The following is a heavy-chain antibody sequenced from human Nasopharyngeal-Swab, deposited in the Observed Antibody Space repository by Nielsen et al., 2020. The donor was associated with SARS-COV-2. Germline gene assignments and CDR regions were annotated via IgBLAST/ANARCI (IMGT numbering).Heavy chain of an antibody. CDR1: GGSFSGYY. CDR3: ARDKLSTLYYDSSGYYLRYFDL. V-gene: IGHV4-31*11. J-gene: IGHJ2*01. CDR2: IYYSGST. Sequence: LRLSCAVYGGSFSGYYWSWIRQHPGKGLEWIGYIYYSGSTYYNPSLKSRVTISVDTSKNQFSLKLSSVTAADTAAYYCARDKLSTLYYDSSGYYLRYFDLWGRGTLVTVSS. D-gene: IGHD3-22*01.